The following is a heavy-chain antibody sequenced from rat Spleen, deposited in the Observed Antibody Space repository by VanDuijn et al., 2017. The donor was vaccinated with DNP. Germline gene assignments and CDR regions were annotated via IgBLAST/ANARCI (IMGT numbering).Heavy chain of an antibody. V-gene: IGHV5-25*01. J-gene: IGHJ3*01. CDR2: ISPSGGST. CDR1: GFTFSNYD. D-gene: IGHD1-6*01. CDR3: ARQGTDYGYNPNWFAY. Sequence: EVQLVGSGGGLVQPGRSLKLSCAASGFTFSNYDMAWVRQAPTKGLEWVASISPSGGSTYYRDSVKGRFTVSRDNAKSSLYLQMDSLRSEDTATYYCARQGTDYGYNPNWFAYWGQGTLVTVSS.